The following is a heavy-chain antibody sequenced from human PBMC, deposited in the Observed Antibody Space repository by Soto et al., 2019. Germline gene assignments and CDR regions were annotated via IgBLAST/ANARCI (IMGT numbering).Heavy chain of an antibody. CDR1: GYSFTSYW. J-gene: IGHJ6*02. V-gene: IGHV5-51*01. CDR3: ARHWYNWNYDYYGMDV. D-gene: IGHD1-20*01. Sequence: PGESLKISCKGSGYSFTSYWIGWVRQMPGKGLEWMGIIYPGDSDTRYSPSFQGQVTISADKSISTAYPQWSSLKASDTAMYYCARHWYNWNYDYYGMDVWGQGTTVTVSS. CDR2: IYPGDSDT.